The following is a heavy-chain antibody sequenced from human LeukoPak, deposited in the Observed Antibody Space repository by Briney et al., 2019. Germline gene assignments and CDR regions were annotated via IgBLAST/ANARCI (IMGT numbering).Heavy chain of an antibody. Sequence: GGSLRLSCAASGFTFINYAMTWVRQAPGKRLEFVSASSGSSATTSYADSVKGRFTISRDNSKNTLYLEMNSLRAEDTAIYYCAKDRAPYGSGGGEDYFDLWGRGTLVTVSS. CDR1: GFTFINYA. V-gene: IGHV3-23*01. CDR3: AKDRAPYGSGGGEDYFDL. D-gene: IGHD3-10*01. CDR2: SSGSSATT. J-gene: IGHJ2*01.